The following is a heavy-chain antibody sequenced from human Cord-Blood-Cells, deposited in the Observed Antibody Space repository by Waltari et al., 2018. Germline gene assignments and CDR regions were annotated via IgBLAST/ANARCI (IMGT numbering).Heavy chain of an antibody. CDR2: INPDSGGR. V-gene: IGHV1-2*02. D-gene: IGHD3-22*01. J-gene: IGHJ6*02. Sequence: QVQLVQSGAEVKKPGASVKVSCKASGYTFTGYYMHWVRQAPGQGVGWGGWINPDSGGRNDGQKFQGRVTMTRDTSIRPAYMELSRLRSDDTAVYYCARDHYDSSGYSYYYGMDVWGQGTTVTVSS. CDR3: ARDHYDSSGYSYYYGMDV. CDR1: GYTFTGYY.